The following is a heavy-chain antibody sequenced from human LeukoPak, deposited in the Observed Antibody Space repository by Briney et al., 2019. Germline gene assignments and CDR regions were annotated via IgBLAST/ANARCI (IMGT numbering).Heavy chain of an antibody. CDR2: IVPKTGAT. V-gene: IGHV1-2*02. D-gene: IGHD2-8*01. CDR1: GYVFTDSY. CDR3: ARDKTNGVGIFS. Sequence: ASVKVSCKASGYVFTDSYMYWVRQAPGQGLEWMGWIVPKTGATKYAQKFQGRVTMTRDTSVDTVYMELSRLTSDDTAVYYCARDKTNGVGIFSWRQGTAVTVSS. J-gene: IGHJ4*02.